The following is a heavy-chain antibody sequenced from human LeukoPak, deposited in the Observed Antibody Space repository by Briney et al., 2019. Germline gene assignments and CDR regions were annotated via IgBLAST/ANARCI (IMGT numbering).Heavy chain of an antibody. CDR2: ISGSGGST. D-gene: IGHD2-2*01. V-gene: IGHV3-23*01. Sequence: GGSLRLSCAASGFTFSSYAMSWVRQAPGKGLEWVSAISGSGGSTYYADSVKGRFTISRDNSKNTLYLQMNSLRAEDTAVYYCATKDIVVVPAAYAEYFQHWGQGTLVTVSS. CDR3: ATKDIVVVPAAYAEYFQH. J-gene: IGHJ1*01. CDR1: GFTFSSYA.